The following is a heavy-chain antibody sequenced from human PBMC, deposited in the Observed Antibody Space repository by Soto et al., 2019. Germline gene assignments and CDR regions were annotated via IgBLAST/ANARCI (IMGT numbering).Heavy chain of an antibody. V-gene: IGHV4-4*02. CDR2: IHHSGGT. J-gene: IGHJ4*02. CDR3: TKNSAYALDY. CDR1: GGSVSNNNW. D-gene: IGHD5-12*01. Sequence: QVQLQESGPGLVKPSGTVSLSCAVSGGSVSNNNWWSWVRQSPGTGLEWIGEIHHSGGTSYNPSLESRATLSLDKAKNELSLRLNYVTAADTAVYYCTKNSAYALDYWGLGILVTVSS.